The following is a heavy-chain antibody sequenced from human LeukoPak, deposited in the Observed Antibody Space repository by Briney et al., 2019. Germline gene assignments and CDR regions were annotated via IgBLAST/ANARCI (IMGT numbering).Heavy chain of an antibody. J-gene: IGHJ4*02. CDR2: IIPILGIA. D-gene: IGHD2-15*01. V-gene: IGHV1-69*02. CDR1: GGTFSSYT. Sequence: SVKVSCKASGGTFSSYTISWVRQAPGQGLEWMGRIIPILGIANYAQKFQGRVTITADKSTSTAYIELSSLRSEDTAVYYCASTDIPSYYFDCWGQGTLVTVSS. CDR3: ASTDIPSYYFDC.